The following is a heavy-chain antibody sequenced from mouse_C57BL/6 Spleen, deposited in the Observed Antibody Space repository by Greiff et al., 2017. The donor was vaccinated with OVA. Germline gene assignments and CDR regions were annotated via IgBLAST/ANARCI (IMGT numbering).Heavy chain of an antibody. CDR3: TTDPNYCGSSWYCDV. CDR2: IDPENGDT. J-gene: IGHJ1*03. Sequence: VQLQQSGAELVRPGASVKLSCTASGFNFTDDYMHWVKQRPEQGLEWIGWIDPENGDTDYASKFQGKATITADTSSNTAYMQLSSLTSEDTAVYYGTTDPNYCGSSWYCDVWGTGTTVTVSS. V-gene: IGHV14-4*01. D-gene: IGHD1-1*01. CDR1: GFNFTDDY.